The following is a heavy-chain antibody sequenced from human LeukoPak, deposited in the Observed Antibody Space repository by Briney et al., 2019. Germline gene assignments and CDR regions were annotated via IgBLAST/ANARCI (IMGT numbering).Heavy chain of an antibody. CDR1: GLTVSSSY. CDR2: ISSSSSYI. V-gene: IGHV3-21*01. D-gene: IGHD2-2*01. CDR3: ARDRVVVVPRRPYYGMDV. Sequence: GGSLRLFCAASGLTVSSSYMNWVRQAPGKGLEWVSSISSSSSYIYYADSVKGRFTISRDNAKNSLYLQMNSLRAEDTAVYYCARDRVVVVPRRPYYGMDVWGQGTTVTVSS. J-gene: IGHJ6*02.